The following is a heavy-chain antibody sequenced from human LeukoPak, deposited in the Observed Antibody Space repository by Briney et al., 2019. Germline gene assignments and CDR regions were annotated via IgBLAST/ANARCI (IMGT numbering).Heavy chain of an antibody. D-gene: IGHD3-22*01. Sequence: GGSLRLSCAASGFTFSSYEMNWVRQAPGKGLEWVSSISSSSSYIYYADSVKGRFTISRDNAKNSLYLQMNSLRAEDTAVYYCARGWDYYDSSGYLDYWGQGTLVTVSS. CDR2: ISSSSSYI. J-gene: IGHJ4*02. CDR1: GFTFSSYE. V-gene: IGHV3-21*01. CDR3: ARGWDYYDSSGYLDY.